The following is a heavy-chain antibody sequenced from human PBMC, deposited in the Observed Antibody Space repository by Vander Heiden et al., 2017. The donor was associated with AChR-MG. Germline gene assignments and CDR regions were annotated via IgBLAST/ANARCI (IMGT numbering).Heavy chain of an antibody. CDR3: ARDSGYCTSTNCYTSYMDV. D-gene: IGHD2-2*02. J-gene: IGHJ6*03. Sequence: VQLVESGGGLVKPGGSLSLSCAASGFTFSSYSMNWVRQAPGKGLEWVSLISSSSSYIYYADSVKGRFTISRDNAKNSVYLQMDSLRAEDTAVYYCARDSGYCTSTNCYTSYMDVWGKGTTVTVSS. V-gene: IGHV3-21*01. CDR2: ISSSSSYI. CDR1: GFTFSSYS.